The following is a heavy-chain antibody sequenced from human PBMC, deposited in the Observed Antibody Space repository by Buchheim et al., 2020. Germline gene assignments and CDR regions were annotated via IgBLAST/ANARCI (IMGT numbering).Heavy chain of an antibody. CDR1: GGSVSSGNYY. Sequence: QVQLQESGPGLVKPSETLSVTCTVSGGSVSSGNYYWSWIRQPPGKGLEWIGYIYYSGSTNYSPSLKSRVTISVDTSKDQFFLKLSSVTAADTAVYYCARTSIQYHFDSWGQGTL. V-gene: IGHV4-61*01. CDR3: ARTSIQYHFDS. J-gene: IGHJ4*02. CDR2: IYYSGST. D-gene: IGHD4-11*01.